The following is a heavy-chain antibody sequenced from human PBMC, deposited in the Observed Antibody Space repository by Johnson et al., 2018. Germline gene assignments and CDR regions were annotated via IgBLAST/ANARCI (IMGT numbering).Heavy chain of an antibody. Sequence: VQLVESGAEVKKPGESLKISCKGSGYSFTSYWIGWVRQMPGKGLEWMGIIYPGDSDTRYSPSFQGQVTISADKSIGTAYLQWSSLKAADTAMYYCARSAAAGVYYYYMDVWGKGPTVTVSS. V-gene: IGHV5-51*03. J-gene: IGHJ6*03. CDR1: GYSFTSYW. D-gene: IGHD6-13*01. CDR3: ARSAAAGVYYYYMDV. CDR2: IYPGDSDT.